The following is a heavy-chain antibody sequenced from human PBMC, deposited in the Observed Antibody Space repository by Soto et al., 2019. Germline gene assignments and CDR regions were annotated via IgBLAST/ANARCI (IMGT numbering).Heavy chain of an antibody. Sequence: GESLKISCKGSGYSFSDYWIGWVRQMPGKGLEWMGIIYPGDSDTRYSPSFQGQVTISADKSISTAYLQMNSLRAEDTAVYYCAKGAYDFWSGCLRTTGMSMDVWGQGTTVTVSS. D-gene: IGHD3-3*01. CDR2: IYPGDSDT. V-gene: IGHV5-51*01. CDR3: AKGAYDFWSGCLRTTGMSMDV. CDR1: GYSFSDYW. J-gene: IGHJ6*02.